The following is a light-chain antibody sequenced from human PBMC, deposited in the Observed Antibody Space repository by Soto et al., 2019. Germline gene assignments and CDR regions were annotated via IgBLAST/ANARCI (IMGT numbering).Light chain of an antibody. V-gene: IGLV2-14*01. Sequence: QSVLTQPASVSGSPGQSITISCTGTSSDVGGYNYVSWYQQHPGKAPKLMIYEVTNRPSGVSNRFSGSKSGNTASLTISGLQAEDEADYYCSSYTSRSTLVFGNGTKVTVL. J-gene: IGLJ1*01. CDR3: SSYTSRSTLV. CDR1: SSDVGGYNY. CDR2: EVT.